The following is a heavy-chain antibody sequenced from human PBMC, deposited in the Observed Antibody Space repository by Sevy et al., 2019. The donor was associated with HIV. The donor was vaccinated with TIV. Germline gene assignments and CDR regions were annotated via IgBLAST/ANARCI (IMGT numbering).Heavy chain of an antibody. CDR3: GRGRATNTGSYFFDT. CDR1: GYRFTSYH. V-gene: IGHV1-18*01. J-gene: IGHJ4*02. D-gene: IGHD2-8*02. CDR2: IAGYNDDT. Sequence: ASVKVSCKASGYRFTSYHITWVRQAPGQGLEWMGWIAGYNDDTNYAQNFQGRVSMATDTSKSTAYMELRSLTSDDTAVYYCGRGRATNTGSYFFDTGPREPWSPSPQ.